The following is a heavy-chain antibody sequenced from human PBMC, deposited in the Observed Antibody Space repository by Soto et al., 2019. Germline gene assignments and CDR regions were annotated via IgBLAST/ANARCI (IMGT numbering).Heavy chain of an antibody. CDR3: ARDSNQYGPDFDY. V-gene: IGHV3-48*01. Sequence: GGSLRLSCAASGFTFSSYSMNWVRQAPGKGLEWVSYISSSSTIYYADSVKGRFTISRDNAKNSLYLQMNSLRAEDTAVYYCARDSNQYGPDFDYWGQGTLVTVSS. CDR2: ISSSSTI. CDR1: GFTFSSYS. D-gene: IGHD4-17*01. J-gene: IGHJ4*02.